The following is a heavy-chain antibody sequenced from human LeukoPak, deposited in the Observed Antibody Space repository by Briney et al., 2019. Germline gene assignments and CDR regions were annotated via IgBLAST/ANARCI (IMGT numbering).Heavy chain of an antibody. CDR1: GFTFDDYA. V-gene: IGHV3-9*01. Sequence: PGGSLRLSCAASGFTFDDYAMPWVRQAPGKGLEWVSGISWNSGSIGYADSVKGRFTISRDNAKNSLYLQMNSLRAEDTALYYCAKGTYYYDSSGYSTFFDYWGQGTLVTVSS. J-gene: IGHJ4*02. CDR3: AKGTYYYDSSGYSTFFDY. CDR2: ISWNSGSI. D-gene: IGHD3-22*01.